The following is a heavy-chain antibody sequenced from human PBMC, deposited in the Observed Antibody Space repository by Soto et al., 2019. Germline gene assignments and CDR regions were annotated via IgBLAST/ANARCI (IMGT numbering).Heavy chain of an antibody. V-gene: IGHV3-30-3*01. CDR3: ARALYYYDSSGPFGPLDY. J-gene: IGHJ4*02. CDR2: ISYDGSNK. D-gene: IGHD3-22*01. Sequence: PGGSLRLSCAASGFTFSSYAMHWVRQAPGKGLGWGAVISYDGSNKYSADPVKGRFTISRANSKNTLYLQRNSLRAEDTAVYYCARALYYYDSSGPFGPLDYWGQGTLVTVSS. CDR1: GFTFSSYA.